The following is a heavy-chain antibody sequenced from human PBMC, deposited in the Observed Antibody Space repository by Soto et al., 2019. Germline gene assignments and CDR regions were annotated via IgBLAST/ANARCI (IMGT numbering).Heavy chain of an antibody. J-gene: IGHJ6*02. CDR3: ARDRLSSSWHSYYYYGMDV. Sequence: SETLSLTCTVSGGSVSSGSYYWSWIRQPPGKGLEWIGYIYYSGSTNYNPSLKSRVTISVDTSKNQFSLKLSSVTAADTAVYYCARDRLSSSWHSYYYYGMDVWGQGTTVTVSS. CDR1: GGSVSSGSYY. CDR2: IYYSGST. V-gene: IGHV4-61*01. D-gene: IGHD6-13*01.